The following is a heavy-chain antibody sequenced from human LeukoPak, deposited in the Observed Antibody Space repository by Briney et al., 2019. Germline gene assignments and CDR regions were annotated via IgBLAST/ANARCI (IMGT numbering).Heavy chain of an antibody. CDR1: GFSFSSYW. CDR3: ARSYYYDSSGNRADAFDF. Sequence: GGSLRLSCAASGFSFSSYWMDWVRQVPGTGLEWVANIKQDGIEKYFVGSVKGRFAISRDNAKNTLFLQMRSLRAEDTAIYYCARSYYYDSSGNRADAFDFWGQGTMVTVSS. D-gene: IGHD3-22*01. J-gene: IGHJ3*01. V-gene: IGHV3-7*03. CDR2: IKQDGIEK.